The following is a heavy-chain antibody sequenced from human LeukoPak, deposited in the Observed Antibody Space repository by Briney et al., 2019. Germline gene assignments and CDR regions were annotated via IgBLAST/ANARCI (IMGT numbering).Heavy chain of an antibody. D-gene: IGHD3-22*01. V-gene: IGHV3-23*01. Sequence: GGSLRLSCAASGFTFSSYAMSWVRQAPGKGLEWVSAISGSGGSTYYADSVKGRFTISRDNAKNSLYLQMNSLRAEDTAVYYCAREEDYYDSSGYEDAFDIWGQGTMVTVSS. CDR1: GFTFSSYA. CDR3: AREEDYYDSSGYEDAFDI. CDR2: ISGSGGST. J-gene: IGHJ3*02.